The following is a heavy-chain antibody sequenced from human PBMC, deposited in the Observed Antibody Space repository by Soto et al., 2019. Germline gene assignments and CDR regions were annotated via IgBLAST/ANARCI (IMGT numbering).Heavy chain of an antibody. V-gene: IGHV3-30*18. J-gene: IGHJ4*02. CDR2: TSYDGRNE. CDR1: GFTFSSYG. D-gene: IGHD3-22*01. CDR3: AKDTYYYDSSGYYVFDY. Sequence: QVRLVESGGGVVQPGRSLRLSCAASGFTFSSYGMHWVRQAPGKGLEWVAVTSYDGRNENYADSVKGRFTISRDNPRNTLYLQMNSLRPEDTAVYYCAKDTYYYDSSGYYVFDYWGQGTLVTVSS.